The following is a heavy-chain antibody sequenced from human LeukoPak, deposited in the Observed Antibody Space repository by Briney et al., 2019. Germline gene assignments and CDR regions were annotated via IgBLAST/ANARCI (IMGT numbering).Heavy chain of an antibody. CDR2: MNPNSGNT. D-gene: IGHD2-2*01. CDR1: GYTFTSYG. Sequence: ASVTVSCTASGYTFTSYGISWVRQAPGQGLEWMGWMNPNSGNTGYAQKFQGRVTITRNTSISTAYMELSSLRPEDSAVYYCARPRGCGSARCNNFDYWGQGTLVTVSS. V-gene: IGHV1-8*03. CDR3: ARPRGCGSARCNNFDY. J-gene: IGHJ4*02.